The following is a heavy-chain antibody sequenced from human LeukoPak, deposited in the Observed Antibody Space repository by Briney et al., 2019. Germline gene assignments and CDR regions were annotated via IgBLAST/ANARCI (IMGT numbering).Heavy chain of an antibody. CDR1: GYNFPTYW. D-gene: IGHD3-9*01. CDR2: INPGDPDT. V-gene: IGHV5-51*01. Sequence: GESLKISCKVSGYNFPTYWIGWVRQMPGKGLEWMGIINPGDPDTIYSPSFRGQVTISADKSISTAYLQWSSPKASDTAMYYCARLTDILTGYPLDYYYYMDVWGKGTTVTISS. J-gene: IGHJ6*03. CDR3: ARLTDILTGYPLDYYYYMDV.